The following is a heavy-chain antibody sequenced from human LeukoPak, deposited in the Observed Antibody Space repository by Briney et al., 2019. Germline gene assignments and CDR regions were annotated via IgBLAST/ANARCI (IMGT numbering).Heavy chain of an antibody. CDR2: IYYSGST. CDR1: GGSISSYY. Sequence: SETLSLTCTVSGGSISSYYWSWIRQPPGKGLEWIGYIYYSGSTNYNPSLKSRVTISVDTSKNQFSLKLSSVTAADTAVYYCARDQADWGSQGGAFDIWGQGTMVTVSS. CDR3: ARDQADWGSQGGAFDI. D-gene: IGHD7-27*01. J-gene: IGHJ3*02. V-gene: IGHV4-59*01.